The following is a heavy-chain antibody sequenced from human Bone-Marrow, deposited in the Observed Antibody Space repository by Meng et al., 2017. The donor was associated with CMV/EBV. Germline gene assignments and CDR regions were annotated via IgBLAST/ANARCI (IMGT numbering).Heavy chain of an antibody. CDR2: MNGDGSTS. Sequence: RLSCAASGFTFSSYWMHWVRQAPGKGLVWVSRMNGDGSTSSYADSVKGRFTISRDNAKNTLYLQMNSLRAEDTAVYYCARSPDYYDYWGQGTLVTVSS. J-gene: IGHJ4*02. CDR1: GFTFSSYW. CDR3: ARSPDYYDY. D-gene: IGHD3-9*01. V-gene: IGHV3-74*01.